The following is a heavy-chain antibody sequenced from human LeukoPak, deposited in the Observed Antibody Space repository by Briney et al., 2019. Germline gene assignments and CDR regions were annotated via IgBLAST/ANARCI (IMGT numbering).Heavy chain of an antibody. J-gene: IGHJ4*02. CDR3: ARHYCGGDCYRLDY. CDR1: GGSITNHTSY. V-gene: IGHV4-39*01. Sequence: SETLSLTCTVSGGSITNHTSYWGWIRQPPGQGLEWIGSIYYSGNAYYNPSLKSRVTVSVDTSKNQLSLKLTSVTAADTAVYYCARHYCGGDCYRLDYWGQGTLVTVSS. D-gene: IGHD2-21*02. CDR2: IYYSGNA.